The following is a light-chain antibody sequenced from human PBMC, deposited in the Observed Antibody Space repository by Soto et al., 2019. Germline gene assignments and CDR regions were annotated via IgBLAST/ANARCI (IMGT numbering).Light chain of an antibody. Sequence: QSVLTQPPSVSAAPGQKVTISCSGSSSNIGDNSVSWYQLLPGTAPKLLIYDNNNRPSGIPDRISGSKSGASATLDITGLQTGDEADYYCGTWDSSLYAGVFGGGTKVTVL. CDR2: DNN. V-gene: IGLV1-51*01. CDR1: SSNIGDNS. CDR3: GTWDSSLYAGV. J-gene: IGLJ2*01.